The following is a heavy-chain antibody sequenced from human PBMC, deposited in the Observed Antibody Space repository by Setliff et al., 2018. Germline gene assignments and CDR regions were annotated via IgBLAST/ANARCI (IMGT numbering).Heavy chain of an antibody. V-gene: IGHV4-59*01. CDR3: ASAGLGYSSGWYGHDAFDI. J-gene: IGHJ3*02. D-gene: IGHD6-19*01. Sequence: SETLSLTCTVSGGSISSYYWSWIRQPPGKGLEWIGYIYYSGSTNYNPSLKSRVTIAVDTSKNQFSLKLSYVTAADTAVYDCASAGLGYSSGWYGHDAFDIWGQGTMVTVSS. CDR1: GGSISSYY. CDR2: IYYSGST.